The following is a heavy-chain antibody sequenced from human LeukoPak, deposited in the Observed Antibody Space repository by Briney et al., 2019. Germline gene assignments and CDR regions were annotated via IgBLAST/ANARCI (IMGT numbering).Heavy chain of an antibody. CDR3: AKDGGRNLRSMVQDY. CDR2: IRYDGSNK. D-gene: IGHD3-10*01. CDR1: GFTFSSYG. V-gene: IGHV3-30*02. J-gene: IGHJ4*02. Sequence: GGSLRLSCAASGFTFSSYGMHWVRQAPGKGLEWVAFIRYDGSNKYYADSVKGRFTISRDNSKNTLYLQMNSLRAEDTAVYYCAKDGGRNLRSMVQDYWGQGTLVTVSS.